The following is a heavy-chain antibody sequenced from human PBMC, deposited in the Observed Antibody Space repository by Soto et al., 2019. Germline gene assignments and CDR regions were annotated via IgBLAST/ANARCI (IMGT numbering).Heavy chain of an antibody. CDR2: ISHDGSTN. Sequence: GFLRLSCAASGFTFSSYAMHWVRQAPGKGLEWVASISHDGSTNDYADSVKGRFTISRDNAKNTLYLQMNSLRTEDTAVYYCARGTESYITSPRRPLFDYWGQGTLVTVSS. CDR3: ARGTESYITSPRRPLFDY. V-gene: IGHV3-30-3*01. CDR1: GFTFSSYA. D-gene: IGHD3-10*01. J-gene: IGHJ4*02.